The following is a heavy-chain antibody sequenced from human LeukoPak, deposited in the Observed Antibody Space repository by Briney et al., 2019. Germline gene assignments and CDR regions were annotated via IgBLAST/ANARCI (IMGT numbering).Heavy chain of an antibody. CDR2: INAGNGNT. J-gene: IGHJ4*02. D-gene: IGHD5-18*01. V-gene: IGHV1-3*01. CDR3: ARGGEYSYGYVDFDY. CDR1: GCTFTSYA. Sequence: ASVKVSCKASGCTFTSYAIHWVRQAPGQRLEWMGWINAGNGNTKYSQKFQDRVTFTRDTSASTAYMELSSLRSEETAVYYCARGGEYSYGYVDFDYWGQGTLVTVSS.